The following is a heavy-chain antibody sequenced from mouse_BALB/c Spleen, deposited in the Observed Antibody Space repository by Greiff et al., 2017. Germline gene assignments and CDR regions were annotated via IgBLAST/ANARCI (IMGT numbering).Heavy chain of an antibody. CDR2: ISSGGST. D-gene: IGHD1-1*01. J-gene: IGHJ4*01. CDR1: GFTFSSYA. V-gene: IGHV5-6-5*01. CDR3: ARKIGFNYYGSSCTMDY. Sequence: EVQLVESGGGLVKPGGSLKLSCAASGFTFSSYAMPWVRQTPEKSLEWVASISSGGSTYYPDSVMCRITISRDKARNILYLQMSSLRSEDTTMYYCARKIGFNYYGSSCTMDYWGQGTSVTVSS.